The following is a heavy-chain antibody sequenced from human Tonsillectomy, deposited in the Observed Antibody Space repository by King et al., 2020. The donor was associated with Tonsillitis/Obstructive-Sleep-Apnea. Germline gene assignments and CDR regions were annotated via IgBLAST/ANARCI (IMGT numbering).Heavy chain of an antibody. CDR1: GGSFSGYS. CDR2: INHSGSS. V-gene: IGHV4-34*01. J-gene: IGHJ6*03. Sequence: VQLQQWGAGLLKPSETLSLTCAVYGGSFSGYSWAWIRQPPGKGLEWIGEINHSGSSNYNLSLKSRVTISVGTSKNQFSLKLSSVTAADTAAYYCARGLRGRYSYYCYMDVWGKGTTVTVSS. D-gene: IGHD1-26*01. CDR3: ARGLRGRYSYYCYMDV.